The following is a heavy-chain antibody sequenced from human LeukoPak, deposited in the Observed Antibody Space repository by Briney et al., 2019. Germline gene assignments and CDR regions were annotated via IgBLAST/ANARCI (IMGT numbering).Heavy chain of an antibody. CDR2: INPNSGGT. CDR1: GYTFTGYY. J-gene: IGHJ6*03. D-gene: IGHD2-15*01. CDR3: ARVQWDCSGGSCYGYYYYMDV. Sequence: ASVKVSCKASGYTFTGYYMHWVRQAPGQGLEWMGWINPNSGGTNYAQKFQGRVTMTRDTSISTAYMELSRLRSDDTAVYYCARVQWDCSGGSCYGYYYYMDVWGEGTTVTIFS. V-gene: IGHV1-2*02.